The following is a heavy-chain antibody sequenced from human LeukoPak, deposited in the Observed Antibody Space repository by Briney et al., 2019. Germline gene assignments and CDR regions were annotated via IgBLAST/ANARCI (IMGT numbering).Heavy chain of an antibody. CDR2: IIPIFGAA. Sequence: SVKVSCKASGGTFSSYAISWVRQAPGQGLEWMGGIIPIFGAANYAQKFQGRVTITADESTSTAYMELSSLRSEDTAVYYCARYYSGWYYFDYWGKGTLVTVSS. CDR3: ARYYSGWYYFDY. V-gene: IGHV1-69*13. CDR1: GGTFSSYA. D-gene: IGHD6-19*01. J-gene: IGHJ4*02.